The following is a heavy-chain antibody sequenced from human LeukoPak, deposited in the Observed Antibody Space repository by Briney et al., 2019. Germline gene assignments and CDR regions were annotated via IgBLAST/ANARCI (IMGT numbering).Heavy chain of an antibody. CDR1: GFTFTSYS. J-gene: IGHJ4*02. V-gene: IGHV3-21*04. D-gene: IGHD1-1*01. CDR3: AKVDNWKYGHHDY. Sequence: GGSLRLSCAAYGFTFTSYSMNWVRQAPGKGLEWVSSISSSSSYIYYADSVKGRFTISRDNSKYTLSLQMNSLRAEDTAVYYCAKVDNWKYGHHDYWGQGTLVTVSS. CDR2: ISSSSSYI.